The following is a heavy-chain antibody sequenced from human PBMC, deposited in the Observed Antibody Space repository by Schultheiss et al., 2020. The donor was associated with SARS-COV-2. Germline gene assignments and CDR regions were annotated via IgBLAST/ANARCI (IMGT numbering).Heavy chain of an antibody. Sequence: GESLKISCAASGFTFSNAWMNWVRQAPGKGLEWVGRIKSKTDGGTTDYAAPVKGRFTISRDDSKNTLYLQMNSLKTEDTAVYYCARLGASGAALDYWGQGTLVTVSS. CDR2: IKSKTDGGTT. V-gene: IGHV3-15*07. CDR3: ARLGASGAALDY. D-gene: IGHD1-26*01. CDR1: GFTFSNAW. J-gene: IGHJ4*02.